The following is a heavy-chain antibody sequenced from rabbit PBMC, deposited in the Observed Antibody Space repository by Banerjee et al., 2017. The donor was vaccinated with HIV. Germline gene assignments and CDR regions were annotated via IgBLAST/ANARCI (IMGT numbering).Heavy chain of an antibody. V-gene: IGHV1S45*01. Sequence: QEQLEESGGDLVKPEGSLTLTCTASGFSFSSGYDMCWVRQAPGKGLEWIACINTSSGNTDYASWVNGRFTISLDNAQNTVFLQMTSLTAADTATYFCARSPSNKWYWDLWGPGTLVTVS. D-gene: IGHD1-1*01. CDR2: INTSSGNT. CDR1: GFSFSSGYD. CDR3: ARSPSNKWYWDL. J-gene: IGHJ4*01.